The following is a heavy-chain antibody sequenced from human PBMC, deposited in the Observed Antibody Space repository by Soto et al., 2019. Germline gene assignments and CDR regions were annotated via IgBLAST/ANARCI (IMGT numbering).Heavy chain of an antibody. CDR1: GGSLSDYY. J-gene: IGHJ6*02. D-gene: IGHD1-26*01. CDR2: IHPSGST. Sequence: QVQLQQWGAGLLKPSETLSLTCAVSGGSLSDYYWPWIRQSPGKGLEWIGEIHPSGSTYYNPSLRSRVTISVDTSKNQFSLKLTSLPAADTAIYYCARGIDEYKVGNVWGHGTTVTGSS. V-gene: IGHV4-34*01. CDR3: ARGIDEYKVGNV.